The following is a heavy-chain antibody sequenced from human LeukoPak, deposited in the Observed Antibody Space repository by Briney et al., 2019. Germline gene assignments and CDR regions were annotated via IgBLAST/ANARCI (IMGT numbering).Heavy chain of an antibody. CDR2: IDPSDSYT. CDR3: ARLGPIDIKNDDYYYYYGMDV. V-gene: IGHV5-10-1*01. D-gene: IGHD2/OR15-2a*01. Sequence: GESLKISCKGSGYSFTSYWISWVRQMPGKGLEWVGRIDPSDSYTNYSPSFQGHVTISADKSISTAYLQWSSLKASDTAMYYCARLGPIDIKNDDYYYYYGMDVWGQGTTVTVSS. CDR1: GYSFTSYW. J-gene: IGHJ6*02.